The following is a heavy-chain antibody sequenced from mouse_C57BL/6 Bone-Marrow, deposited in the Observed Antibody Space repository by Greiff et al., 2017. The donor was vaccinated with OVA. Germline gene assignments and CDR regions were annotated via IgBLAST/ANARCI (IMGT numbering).Heavy chain of an antibody. D-gene: IGHD1-1*01. CDR1: GYTFTDYN. CDR3: ARGKFITTVVDYFDY. Sequence: SGPELVKPGASVKIPCKASGYTFTDYNMDWVKQSHGKSLEWIGDINPNNGGTIYNQKFKGKATLTVDKSSSTAYMELRSLTSEDTAVYYCARGKFITTVVDYFDYWGQGTTLTVSS. J-gene: IGHJ2*01. V-gene: IGHV1-18*01. CDR2: INPNNGGT.